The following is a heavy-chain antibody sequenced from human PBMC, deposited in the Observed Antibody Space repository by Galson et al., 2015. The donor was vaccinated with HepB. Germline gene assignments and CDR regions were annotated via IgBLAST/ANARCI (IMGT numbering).Heavy chain of an antibody. D-gene: IGHD2-2*01. CDR1: GFTFSSYW. Sequence: SLRLSCAASGFTFSSYWMHWVRQVPGKGLVWVSRINSDGSSTTYADSVKGRFTISRDNAKNTLYLQMNSLRAEDTAVYYCARYCSSTNCYWSFDYWGRGTLVTVSS. CDR2: INSDGSST. V-gene: IGHV3-74*01. CDR3: ARYCSSTNCYWSFDY. J-gene: IGHJ4*02.